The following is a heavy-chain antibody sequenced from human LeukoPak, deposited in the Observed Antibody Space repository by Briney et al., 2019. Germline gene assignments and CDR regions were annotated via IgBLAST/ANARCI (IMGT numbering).Heavy chain of an antibody. J-gene: IGHJ4*02. CDR3: ALYYYDSSGYYGY. CDR1: GGTFSSYA. D-gene: IGHD3-22*01. CDR2: IIPIFGTA. V-gene: IGHV1-69*01. Sequence: SVKVSCKASGGTFSSYAISWVRQAPGQGLEWMGGIIPIFGTANYAQKFQGRVTITADESTSTAYMELRSLRSEDTAVYYCALYYYDSSGYYGYWGQGTLVTVSS.